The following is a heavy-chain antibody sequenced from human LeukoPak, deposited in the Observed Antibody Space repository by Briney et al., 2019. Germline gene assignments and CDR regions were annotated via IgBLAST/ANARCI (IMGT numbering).Heavy chain of an antibody. Sequence: GESLKISCKGSGYSFTSYWIGWVRQMPGKGLERMGIIYPGDSDTRYSPSFQGQVTISADKSISTAYLQWSSLKASDTAMYYCARLGYYYDSSGYYFDYWGQGTLVTVSS. J-gene: IGHJ4*02. CDR1: GYSFTSYW. CDR2: IYPGDSDT. CDR3: ARLGYYYDSSGYYFDY. V-gene: IGHV5-51*01. D-gene: IGHD3-22*01.